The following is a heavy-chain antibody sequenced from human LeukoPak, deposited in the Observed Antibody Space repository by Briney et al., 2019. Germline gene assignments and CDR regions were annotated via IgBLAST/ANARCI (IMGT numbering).Heavy chain of an antibody. V-gene: IGHV1-69*13. CDR2: IIPIFGTA. Sequence: APVKVSCKASGGTFSSYAISWVRQAPGQGLEWMGGIIPIFGTANYAQKFQGRVTITADESTSTAYMELSSLRSEDTAVYYCARDGLQRITIFGVVYYYYMDVWGKGTTVTVSS. J-gene: IGHJ6*03. CDR1: GGTFSSYA. D-gene: IGHD3-3*01. CDR3: ARDGLQRITIFGVVYYYYMDV.